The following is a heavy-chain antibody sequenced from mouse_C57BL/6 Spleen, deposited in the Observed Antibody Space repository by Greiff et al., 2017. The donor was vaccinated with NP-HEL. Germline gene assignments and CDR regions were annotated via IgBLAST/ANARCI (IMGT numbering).Heavy chain of an antibody. V-gene: IGHV1-18*01. CDR1: GYTFTDYN. D-gene: IGHD3-2*02. Sequence: VQLQQSGPELVKPGASVKIPCKASGYTFTDYNMDWVKQSHGKSLEWIGDINPNNGGTIYNQKFKGKATLTVDKSSSTAYMELRSLTSEDTAVYYCARGVDSSGYRFAYWGQGTLVTVSA. CDR3: ARGVDSSGYRFAY. CDR2: INPNNGGT. J-gene: IGHJ3*01.